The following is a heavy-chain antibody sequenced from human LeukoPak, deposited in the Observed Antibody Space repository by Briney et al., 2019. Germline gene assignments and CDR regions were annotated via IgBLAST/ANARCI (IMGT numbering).Heavy chain of an antibody. CDR3: ARFRSRNYSSGWFNAFDI. CDR2: ISYDGSNK. CDR1: GFTFSSYS. V-gene: IGHV3-30*03. D-gene: IGHD6-19*01. Sequence: GGSLRLSCAASGFTFSSYSMNWVRQAPGKGLEWVAVISYDGSNKYYADSVTGRFTISRDNSKNTLYLQMNSLRAEDTAVYYCARFRSRNYSSGWFNAFDIWGQGTMVTVSS. J-gene: IGHJ3*02.